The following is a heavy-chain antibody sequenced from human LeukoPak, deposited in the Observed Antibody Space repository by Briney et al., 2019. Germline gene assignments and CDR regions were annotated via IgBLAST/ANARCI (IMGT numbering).Heavy chain of an antibody. CDR3: ARDKAPAWYIHYYYMDV. V-gene: IGHV6-1*01. D-gene: IGHD6-13*01. J-gene: IGHJ6*03. CDR2: TYYRSKWYN. CDR1: GDSVSSNSAA. Sequence: SQTLSLTCAISGDSVSSNSAAWNWIRQSPSRGLEWLGRTYYRSKWYNDYAVSVKSRITINPDTSKNQFSLQLNSVTPEDTAVYYCARDKAPAWYIHYYYMDVWGKGTTVTVSS.